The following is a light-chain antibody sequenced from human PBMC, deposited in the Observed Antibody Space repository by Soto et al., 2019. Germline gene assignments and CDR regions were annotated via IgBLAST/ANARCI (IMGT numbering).Light chain of an antibody. CDR1: QSLLHSNGYNY. CDR2: FVS. CDR3: MQALQTRT. V-gene: IGKV2-28*01. Sequence: DIVMTQSRLSLSVTPGEPASISCRSSQSLLHSNGYNYLDWYLQKPGQSPQLLIYFVSNRASGVPDRFSGSGSGTDFTLKISRVEPEDVGVYYCMQALQTRTFGQGTKVDIK. J-gene: IGKJ1*01.